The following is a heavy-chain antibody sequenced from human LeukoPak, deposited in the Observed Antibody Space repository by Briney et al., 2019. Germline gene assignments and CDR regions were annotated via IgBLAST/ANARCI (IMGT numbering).Heavy chain of an antibody. CDR1: GGSISSSTYY. Sequence: SETLSLTCTVSGGSISSSTYYWGWIRQPPGKGLEWIGSIFYSGRTYYSTSIKSPVNLSLDTSKNQFSLILSSVNAADTAVYYCARDILATSIAAPYYWGKGTLVTISS. J-gene: IGHJ4*02. V-gene: IGHV4-39*07. CDR2: IFYSGRT. D-gene: IGHD6-6*01. CDR3: ARDILATSIAAPYY.